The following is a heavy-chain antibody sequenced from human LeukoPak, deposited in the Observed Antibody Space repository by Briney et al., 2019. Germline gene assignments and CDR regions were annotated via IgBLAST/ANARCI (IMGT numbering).Heavy chain of an antibody. Sequence: PGGSLRLSCAASGFAVSTSYMSWVRLTPVKGLEWVSALHAGGNTFFADSVRGRITISRDNSKNTLYLQMNSLRAEDTAVYYCASGLDYWGQGTLVTVSS. CDR3: ASGLDY. CDR1: GFAVSTSY. V-gene: IGHV3-53*01. CDR2: LHAGGNT. J-gene: IGHJ4*02.